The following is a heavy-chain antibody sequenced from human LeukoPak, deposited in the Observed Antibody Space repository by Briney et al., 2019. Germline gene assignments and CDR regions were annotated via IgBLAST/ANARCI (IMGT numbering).Heavy chain of an antibody. V-gene: IGHV1-18*04. D-gene: IGHD2-15*01. CDR2: ISSYNGDT. Sequence: ASVKVSCKASGYTFTSYGISWVRQAPGQGLEWMGWISSYNGDTNYAQKLQGRVTMTTDTSTSTAYMELRSLRSDDTAVHYCARGVPYCSGGSCYIDYWGQGTLATVSS. J-gene: IGHJ4*02. CDR1: GYTFTSYG. CDR3: ARGVPYCSGGSCYIDY.